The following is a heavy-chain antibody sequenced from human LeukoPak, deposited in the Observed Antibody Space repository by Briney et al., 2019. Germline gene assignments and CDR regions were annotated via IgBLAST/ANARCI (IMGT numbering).Heavy chain of an antibody. Sequence: PGGSLRLSCAASGFTFDNYAMHWVRQAPGKGLEWVSGISWNSGSIGYADSVKGRFTISRDNAKNSLYLQMNSLRAEDTALYYCAKDSRSHDAFDIWGQGTMVTVS. J-gene: IGHJ3*02. CDR1: GFTFDNYA. CDR3: AKDSRSHDAFDI. V-gene: IGHV3-9*01. CDR2: ISWNSGSI.